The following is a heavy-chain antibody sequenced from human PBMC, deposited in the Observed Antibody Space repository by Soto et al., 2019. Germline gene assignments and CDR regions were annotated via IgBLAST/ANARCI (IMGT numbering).Heavy chain of an antibody. D-gene: IGHD6-6*01. J-gene: IGHJ4*02. CDR3: ARDWYSSSSGTFDY. CDR1: GFTFSSYE. Sequence: GGSLRLSCAASGFTFSSYEMNWVRQAPGKGLEWVSYISSSGSTIYYADSVKGRFTISRDNAKNSLYLQMNSLRAEDTAVYYCARDWYSSSSGTFDYWGQGTLVTVSS. CDR2: ISSSGSTI. V-gene: IGHV3-48*03.